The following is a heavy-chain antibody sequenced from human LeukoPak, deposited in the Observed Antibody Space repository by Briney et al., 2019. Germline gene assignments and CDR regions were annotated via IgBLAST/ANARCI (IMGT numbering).Heavy chain of an antibody. CDR3: AITLYSGSYFLY. V-gene: IGHV3-23*01. CDR2: ISDSGGTT. CDR1: GFTFSNLA. Sequence: PGGSLRLSCVASGFTFSNLAMGWVRQAPGKGLEWVSVISDSGGTTYYADSVKGRFTISRDNSKNSLYLQMNSLRAEDTAVYYCAITLYSGSYFLYWGQGTLVTVSS. D-gene: IGHD1-26*01. J-gene: IGHJ4*02.